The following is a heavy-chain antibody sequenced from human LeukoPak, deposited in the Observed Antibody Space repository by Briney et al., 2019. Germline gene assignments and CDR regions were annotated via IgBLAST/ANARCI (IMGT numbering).Heavy chain of an antibody. J-gene: IGHJ4*02. D-gene: IGHD6-13*01. CDR2: ISSSSSYI. Sequence: GGSLRLSCAASGFTFSSYSMNWVRQAPGKGLEWVSSISSSSSYIYYADSVKGRFTISRDNAKNSLYLQMNSLRAEDTAVYYCARDLRSSSWYVYWGQGTLVTVSS. CDR3: ARDLRSSSWYVY. V-gene: IGHV3-21*01. CDR1: GFTFSSYS.